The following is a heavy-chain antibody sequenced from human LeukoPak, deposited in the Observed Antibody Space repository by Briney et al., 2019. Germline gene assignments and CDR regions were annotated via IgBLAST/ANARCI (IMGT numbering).Heavy chain of an antibody. CDR1: GFTFTNHA. CDR2: ISGSGDGT. Sequence: GGSLILSCAASGFTFTNHAMTWVRQAPGKGLEGVSSISGSGDGTYYADSVKGRFTISRDNSENTLYLQMNSLRAEDTAVYYCAREPLYSSSWNWFDPWGQGTLVTVSS. J-gene: IGHJ5*02. CDR3: AREPLYSSSWNWFDP. D-gene: IGHD6-13*01. V-gene: IGHV3-23*01.